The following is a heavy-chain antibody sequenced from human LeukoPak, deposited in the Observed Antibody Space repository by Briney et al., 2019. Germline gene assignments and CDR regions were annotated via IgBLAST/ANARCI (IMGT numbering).Heavy chain of an antibody. V-gene: IGHV3-53*01. CDR1: AFSVSHNY. CDR2: IYSGGNT. CDR3: TRDTPGIAASVSGG. D-gene: IGHD6-13*01. Sequence: GGSLRLSCTASAFSVSHNYMNWVRQAPGKGLEWVALIYSGGNTHYADSVKGRFTISRDNSKNTLYLQMSSLRVEDTAVYYCTRDTPGIAASVSGGWGQGTLVTASS. J-gene: IGHJ4*02.